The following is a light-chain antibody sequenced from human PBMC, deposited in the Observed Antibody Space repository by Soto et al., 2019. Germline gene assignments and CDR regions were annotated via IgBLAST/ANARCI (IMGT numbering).Light chain of an antibody. V-gene: IGLV2-14*03. Sequence: QSVLTQPASVSGSPGQSITLSCTGTSSDIGGYNYVSWYQQHPGKAPKLVIYDVSNRPSGVSDRFSGSKSGNTASLTISGLQPEDEADYFCSSYTTSTNFDVVFGGGTQLTVL. CDR3: SSYTTSTNFDVV. CDR1: SSDIGGYNY. CDR2: DVS. J-gene: IGLJ2*01.